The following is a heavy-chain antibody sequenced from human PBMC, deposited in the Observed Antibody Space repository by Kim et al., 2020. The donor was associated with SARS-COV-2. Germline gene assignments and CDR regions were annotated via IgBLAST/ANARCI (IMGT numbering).Heavy chain of an antibody. CDR3: AREGYGSTFDY. J-gene: IGHJ4*02. V-gene: IGHV1-69*01. CDR2: A. Sequence: ANYAQKFQGRVTITADESTSTAYMELSSLRSEDTAVYYCAREGYGSTFDYWGQGTLVTVSS. D-gene: IGHD3-10*01.